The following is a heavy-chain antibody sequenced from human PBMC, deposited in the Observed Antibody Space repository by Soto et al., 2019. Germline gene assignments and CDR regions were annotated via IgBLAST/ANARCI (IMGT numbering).Heavy chain of an antibody. Sequence: GGSLRLSCSASGFTFSSYAMHWVRQAPGKGLEYVSAININGGSTYYADSVKGRFTISRDNSKNTLYLQMSSLRAEDTAVYYCLKGAGHGGYNLDYWGQGTLVTVSS. D-gene: IGHD5-12*01. CDR3: LKGAGHGGYNLDY. V-gene: IGHV3-64D*06. CDR1: GFTFSSYA. J-gene: IGHJ4*02. CDR2: ININGGST.